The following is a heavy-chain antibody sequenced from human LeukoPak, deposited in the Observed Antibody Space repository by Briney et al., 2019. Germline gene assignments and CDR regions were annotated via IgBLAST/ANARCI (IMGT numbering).Heavy chain of an antibody. CDR1: GGSFSSHA. J-gene: IGHJ3*02. CDR3: ARDSTTYYYDSTDAFDI. CDR2: ISAYNGDT. V-gene: IGHV1-18*04. D-gene: IGHD3-22*01. Sequence: ASVKVSCKASGGSFSSHAIAWVRQAPGQGPEWMGWISAYNGDTNYAQKLQGRVTMTTDTSTSTAYMELRSLRSDDTAVYYCARDSTTYYYDSTDAFDIWGQGTMVTVSS.